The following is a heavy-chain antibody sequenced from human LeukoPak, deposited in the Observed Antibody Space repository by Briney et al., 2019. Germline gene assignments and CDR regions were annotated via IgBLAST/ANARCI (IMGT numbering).Heavy chain of an antibody. J-gene: IGHJ4*02. D-gene: IGHD4-17*01. Sequence: PSETLSLTCAVSGGSISSSNWWRWVRRPPGKGLEWIGEIYHSGSTNYNPSLKSRVTISVDKSKNQFSLKLSSVTAADTAVYYCVGLYGDGDDYWGQGTLVTVSS. CDR1: GGSISSSNW. V-gene: IGHV4-4*02. CDR2: IYHSGST. CDR3: VGLYGDGDDY.